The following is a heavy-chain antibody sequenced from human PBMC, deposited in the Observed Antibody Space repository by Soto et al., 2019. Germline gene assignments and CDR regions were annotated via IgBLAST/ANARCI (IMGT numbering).Heavy chain of an antibody. D-gene: IGHD3-22*01. CDR1: GFTFSTYW. V-gene: IGHV3-74*01. CDR2: IKTDGTYA. CDR3: AAGGSGDYAN. J-gene: IGHJ4*02. Sequence: EVQLVESGGDLVQPGGSLRLSCAASGFTFSTYWMHWVRQAPGKGRLWVSRIKTDGTYATYADSVKGRFTISRVNAKNAIYLQMNSLRVEDAAVYYCAAGGSGDYANWGQGTLVTVSS.